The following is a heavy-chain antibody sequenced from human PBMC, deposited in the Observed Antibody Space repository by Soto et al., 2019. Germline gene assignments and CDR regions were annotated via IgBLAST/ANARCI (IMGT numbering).Heavy chain of an antibody. D-gene: IGHD3-10*01. Sequence: SETLSLTCAVSGGSISSSNWWSWVRQPPGKGLEWIGEIYHSGSTNYNPSLKSRVTISVDKSKNQFSLKLSSVTAADTAVYYCAGVGSGSAYGMDVWGQGTTVTVSS. CDR2: IYHSGST. CDR1: GGSISSSNW. V-gene: IGHV4-4*02. J-gene: IGHJ6*02. CDR3: AGVGSGSAYGMDV.